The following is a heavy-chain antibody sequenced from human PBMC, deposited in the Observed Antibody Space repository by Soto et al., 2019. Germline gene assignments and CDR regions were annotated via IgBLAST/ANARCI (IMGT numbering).Heavy chain of an antibody. CDR2: IYYSGST. D-gene: IGHD3-10*01. V-gene: IGHV4-31*03. CDR3: AREWFGELLYLDY. Sequence: QVQLQESGPGLVKPSQTLSLTCTVSGGSISSGGYYWSWIRQHPGKGLEWSGYIYYSGSTYYNPSLKSRVTISVDTSKNQFSLKLSSVTAADTAVYYCAREWFGELLYLDYWGQGTLVTVSS. CDR1: GGSISSGGYY. J-gene: IGHJ4*02.